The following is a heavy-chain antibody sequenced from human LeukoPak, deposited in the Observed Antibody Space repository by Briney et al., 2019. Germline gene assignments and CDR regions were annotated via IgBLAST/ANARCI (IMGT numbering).Heavy chain of an antibody. Sequence: GGSLRLSCAASGFTFSSYVMSWVRQAPGKGLEWVSSISNSGGSTYYADPVKGRFTISRDNSKNTLYLQMNSLRAEDTAVYYCARSGYSHSWDYWGQGTLVIVSS. J-gene: IGHJ4*02. CDR2: ISNSGGST. V-gene: IGHV3-23*01. CDR1: GFTFSSYV. CDR3: ARSGYSHSWDY. D-gene: IGHD1-26*01.